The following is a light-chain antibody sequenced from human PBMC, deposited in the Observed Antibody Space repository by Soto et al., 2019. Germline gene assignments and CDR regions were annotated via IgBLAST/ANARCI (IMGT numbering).Light chain of an antibody. J-gene: IGLJ1*01. CDR3: SSYTSSSTLV. CDR1: SSDVGGYNY. CDR2: DVS. Sequence: QSALTQPASVSGSHGQSITISCTGTSSDVGGYNYVSWYQQHPGKAPKLMIYDVSNRPSGVSNRFSGSKSGNTASLTISGLQAEDEADYYCSSYTSSSTLVFGTGTNLTVL. V-gene: IGLV2-14*01.